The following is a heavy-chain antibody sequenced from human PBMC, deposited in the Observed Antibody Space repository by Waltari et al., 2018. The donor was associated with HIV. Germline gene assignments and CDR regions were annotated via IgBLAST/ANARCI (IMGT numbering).Heavy chain of an antibody. J-gene: IGHJ4*02. CDR3: ARGFGCGGDCYYFDY. D-gene: IGHD2-21*02. V-gene: IGHV3-53*01. CDR2: IYSGGST. Sequence: EVQLVESGGGLIQPGGSLRLSCAASGFSVRSNDMSWVRRVPGKGLEWVSVIYSGGSTYYADSVKGRFTISRDNSKNTLYLQMNSLRAEDTAMYYCARGFGCGGDCYYFDYWGQGTLVTVSS. CDR1: GFSVRSND.